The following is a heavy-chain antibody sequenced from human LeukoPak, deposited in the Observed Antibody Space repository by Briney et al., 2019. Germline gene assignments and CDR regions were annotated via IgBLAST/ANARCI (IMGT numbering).Heavy chain of an antibody. V-gene: IGHV1-24*01. D-gene: IGHD3-22*01. Sequence: ASVKVSCKVSGYTLTELSMHWVRQAPGKGLEWMGGFDPEDGETIYAQKFQGRVTMTEDTSTDTAYMELSSLRSEDTAVYYCATPSSSGYYYAGRGWYFDLWGRGTLVTVSS. CDR1: GYTLTELS. CDR3: ATPSSSGYYYAGRGWYFDL. J-gene: IGHJ2*01. CDR2: FDPEDGET.